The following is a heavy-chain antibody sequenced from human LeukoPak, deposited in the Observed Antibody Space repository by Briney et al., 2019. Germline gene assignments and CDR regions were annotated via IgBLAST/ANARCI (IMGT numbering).Heavy chain of an antibody. CDR1: GGSISRYY. CDR3: ARENSGSYREFDY. V-gene: IGHV4-4*07. CDR2: IYPIEST. J-gene: IGHJ4*02. D-gene: IGHD1-26*01. Sequence: SETLSLTCTVSGGSISRYYWTWIRQPARKGLEWIGRIYPIESTNYNPPLKSRVTMPVDTSKNQSSLKLSCVTAAETAVYYCARENSGSYREFDYWGQGTLVTVSS.